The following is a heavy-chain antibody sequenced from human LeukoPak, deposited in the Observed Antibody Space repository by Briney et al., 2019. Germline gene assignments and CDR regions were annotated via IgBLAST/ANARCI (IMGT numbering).Heavy chain of an antibody. CDR2: ISWNSGSL. D-gene: IGHD5-18*01. CDR1: GFTFDDYA. Sequence: GGSLRLSCAASGFTFDDYAMHWVRQAPGKGLEWVSGISWNSGSLVYADSVKGRFTISRDNAKNSLYLQLSSLRAEDTALYYCAKAIYAERHSYGLAFDYWGQGTLVTVSS. V-gene: IGHV3-9*01. J-gene: IGHJ4*02. CDR3: AKAIYAERHSYGLAFDY.